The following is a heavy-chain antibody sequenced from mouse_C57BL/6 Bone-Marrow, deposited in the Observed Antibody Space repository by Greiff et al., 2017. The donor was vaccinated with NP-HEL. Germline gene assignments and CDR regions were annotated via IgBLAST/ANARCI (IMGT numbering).Heavy chain of an antibody. Sequence: EVHLVESGGGLVKPGGSLKLSCAASGFTFSSYTMSWVRQTPEKRLEWVATISGGGGNTYYPDSVKGRFTISRDNAKNTLYLQMSSLRSEDTALYYCARQDYGSSYGWYFDVWGTGTTVTVSS. CDR2: ISGGGGNT. D-gene: IGHD1-1*01. CDR3: ARQDYGSSYGWYFDV. CDR1: GFTFSSYT. J-gene: IGHJ1*03. V-gene: IGHV5-9*01.